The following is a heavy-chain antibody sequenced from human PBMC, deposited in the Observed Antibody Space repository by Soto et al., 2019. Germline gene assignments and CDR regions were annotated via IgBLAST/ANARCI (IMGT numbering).Heavy chain of an antibody. V-gene: IGHV3-48*01. J-gene: IGHJ6*02. Sequence: EVQVVESGGGLVQPGVSLRLSCAASGFTFSTYSMNWVRQAPGKGLEWISYITKSSRTIYYADSVKGRFTISRDNAKNSLYLQMNSLRAEDTAVYYCTRDHGYGYGMDVWGQGTTVTVSS. CDR3: TRDHGYGYGMDV. CDR1: GFTFSTYS. D-gene: IGHD5-12*01. CDR2: ITKSSRTI.